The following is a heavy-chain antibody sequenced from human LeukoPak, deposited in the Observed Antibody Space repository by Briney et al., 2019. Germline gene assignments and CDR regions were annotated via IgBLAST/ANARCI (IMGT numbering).Heavy chain of an antibody. V-gene: IGHV3-74*01. J-gene: IGHJ4*02. Sequence: PGGSLRLSCATSGFTFTTFWMHWVRQAPGKGLVWVSRINHDGSNTNYADSVKGRFTISRDNAKNTVYLQMNSLKTEDTAVYYCTTVSYGDYVGFDYWGQGTLVTVSS. CDR2: INHDGSNT. D-gene: IGHD4-17*01. CDR3: TTVSYGDYVGFDY. CDR1: GFTFTTFW.